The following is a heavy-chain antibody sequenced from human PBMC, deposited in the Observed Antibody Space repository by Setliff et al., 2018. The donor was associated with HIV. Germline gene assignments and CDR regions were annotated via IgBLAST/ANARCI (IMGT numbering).Heavy chain of an antibody. D-gene: IGHD3-10*01. CDR3: ATLYYYGSGSYYPEYYYMDV. V-gene: IGHV1-2*02. CDR1: GYSFTDYY. J-gene: IGHJ6*03. Sequence: ASVKVSCKASGYSFTDYYMHWVRQAPGQGLEWMGWINPNRGGTNYAQKFQGRVTMTRDTSITTAYMELSRVRSDDTAVYYCATLYYYGSGSYYPEYYYMDVWGKGTTVTVSS. CDR2: INPNRGGT.